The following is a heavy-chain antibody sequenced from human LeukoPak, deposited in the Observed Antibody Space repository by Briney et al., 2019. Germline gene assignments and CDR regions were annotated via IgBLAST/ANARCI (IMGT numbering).Heavy chain of an antibody. CDR2: ISGSGGST. J-gene: IGHJ4*02. CDR3: AKDDAPYSSSWFLHFDY. D-gene: IGHD6-13*01. V-gene: IGHV3-23*01. CDR1: GFTFSSYA. Sequence: PGGSLRLSCAASGFTFSSYAMSWVRQAPGKGLEWVSAISGSGGSTYYADSVKGRFTISSDNSKNTLYLQMNSLSAEDTAVYYCAKDDAPYSSSWFLHFDYWGQGTLVTVSS.